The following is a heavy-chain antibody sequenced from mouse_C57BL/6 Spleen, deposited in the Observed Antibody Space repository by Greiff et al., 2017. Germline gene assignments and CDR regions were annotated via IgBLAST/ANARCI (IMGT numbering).Heavy chain of an antibody. CDR3: ARRWNYEGYYAMDY. CDR1: GYTFTSYW. CDR2: IDPSDSYT. D-gene: IGHD1-1*01. Sequence: QVQLQQPGAELVKPGASVKLSCKASGYTFTSYWMQWVKQRPGQGLEWIGEIDPSDSYTNYNQKFKGKATLTVDTSSRTAYMQLSSLTSEDSAVYYCARRWNYEGYYAMDYWGQGTSVTVSS. J-gene: IGHJ4*01. V-gene: IGHV1-50*01.